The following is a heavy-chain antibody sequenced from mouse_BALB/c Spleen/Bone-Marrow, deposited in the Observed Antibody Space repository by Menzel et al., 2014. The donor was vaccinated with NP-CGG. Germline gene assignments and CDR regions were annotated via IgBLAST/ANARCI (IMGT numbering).Heavy chain of an antibody. Sequence: VQLQESGAELMKPGASVKISCKATGYTFSSYWIGWVKQRPGHGLEWIGEILPGRGRTNYNEKFKGKATFTSDTSSNTAYMQLSSLTSEDSAVYYCARWDTTAMDYWGQGTSVTVSS. V-gene: IGHV1-9*01. J-gene: IGHJ4*01. CDR3: ARWDTTAMDY. D-gene: IGHD1-1*01. CDR2: ILPGRGRT. CDR1: GYTFSSYW.